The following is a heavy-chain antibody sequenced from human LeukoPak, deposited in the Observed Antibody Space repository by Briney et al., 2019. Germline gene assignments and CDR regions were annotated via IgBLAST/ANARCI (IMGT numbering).Heavy chain of an antibody. D-gene: IGHD2-2*02. CDR1: GGSISNYY. V-gene: IGHV4-59*12. Sequence: SETLSLTCTVSGGSISNYYWAWIRQPPGKGLEWIGDIYDTGSTKYNPSLKRRVTMSVDTSKNQFSLKLSSVTAADTAVYYCARDAVVVVPAAIGGDYYYYMDVWGKGTTVTVSS. CDR2: IYDTGST. J-gene: IGHJ6*03. CDR3: ARDAVVVVPAAIGGDYYYYMDV.